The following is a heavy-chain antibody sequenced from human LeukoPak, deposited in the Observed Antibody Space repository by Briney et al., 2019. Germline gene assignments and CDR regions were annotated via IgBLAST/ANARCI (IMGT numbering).Heavy chain of an antibody. V-gene: IGHV3-48*03. J-gene: IGHJ4*02. CDR1: GFTFSSYE. Sequence: PGGSLRLSCAASGFTFSSYEMNWVRQAPGKGLEWVSYISSSGSTIYYADSVKGRFTISRDNAKNSLYLQMNSLRAEDTAVYYCARELIDYYDSSGLLDYWGQGTLVTVSA. CDR2: ISSSGSTI. D-gene: IGHD3-22*01. CDR3: ARELIDYYDSSGLLDY.